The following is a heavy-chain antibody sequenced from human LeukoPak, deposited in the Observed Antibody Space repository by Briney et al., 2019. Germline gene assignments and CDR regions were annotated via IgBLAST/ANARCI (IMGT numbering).Heavy chain of an antibody. V-gene: IGHV4-59*01. J-gene: IGHJ3*02. CDR2: IYYSGST. CDR3: ARVPMVRGVINNHDAFDI. Sequence: SETLFLTCTVSGGSISSYYWSWIRQPPGKGLEWIGYIYYSGSTNYNPSLKSRVTISVDTSKNQFSLKLSSVTAADTAVYYCARVPMVRGVINNHDAFDIWGQGTMVTVSS. CDR1: GGSISSYY. D-gene: IGHD3-10*01.